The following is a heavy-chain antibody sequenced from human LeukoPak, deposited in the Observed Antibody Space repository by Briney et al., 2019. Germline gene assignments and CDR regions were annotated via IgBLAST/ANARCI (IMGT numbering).Heavy chain of an antibody. CDR2: ISSSSSYI. V-gene: IGHV3-21*01. J-gene: IGHJ4*02. Sequence: PGGSLRLSCAASGFTFSSYSMSWVRQAPGKGLEWVSSISSSSSYIYYADSVKDRFTISRDNAKNSLYLQMNSLRAEDTAVYYCARDSTDFDCWGQGTLATVSS. CDR3: ARDSTDFDC. CDR1: GFTFSSYS.